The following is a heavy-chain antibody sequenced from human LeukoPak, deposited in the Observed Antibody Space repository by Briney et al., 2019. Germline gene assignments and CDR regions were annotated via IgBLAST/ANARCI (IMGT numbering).Heavy chain of an antibody. CDR2: ISDSGGTT. J-gene: IGHJ4*02. Sequence: PGGSLRLSCAVSGFTFSSFAMSWVRQAPGKGLEWVSVISDSGGTTFYADSVKGRFTISRDNSKNTLYLQMNSLRAEDTAVYYCARERSSSWYVYWGQGTLVTVSS. V-gene: IGHV3-23*01. CDR3: ARERSSSWYVY. CDR1: GFTFSSFA. D-gene: IGHD6-13*01.